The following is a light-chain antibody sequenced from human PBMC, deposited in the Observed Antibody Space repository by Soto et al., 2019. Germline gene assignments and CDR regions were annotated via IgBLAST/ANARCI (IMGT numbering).Light chain of an antibody. CDR3: QQSYSTPRFT. CDR2: GAS. J-gene: IGKJ3*01. Sequence: DIQMTQSPSSLSASVGDTVTITCRASESIRSYLNWYQQKPGKAPKLLIYGASTLQSGVPSRFSGSGSGTDFTLTISSLQPEDFATYYCQQSYSTPRFTFGHGTKVDIK. V-gene: IGKV1-39*01. CDR1: ESIRSY.